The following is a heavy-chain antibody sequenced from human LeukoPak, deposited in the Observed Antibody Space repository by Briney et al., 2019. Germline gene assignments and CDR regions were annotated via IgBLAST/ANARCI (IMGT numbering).Heavy chain of an antibody. D-gene: IGHD4-17*01. V-gene: IGHV3-30*03. CDR1: GFTFNSYG. CDR3: ARVPTVTTIDY. CDR2: ISYDGSGI. Sequence: GRSLRLSCAASGFTFNSYGMHWVRQAPGKGLEWVAAISYDGSGIYYVDSVKGRFTISRDNSKNTLYLQMNSLRDEDTAVYYCARVPTVTTIDYWGQGTLVTVSS. J-gene: IGHJ4*02.